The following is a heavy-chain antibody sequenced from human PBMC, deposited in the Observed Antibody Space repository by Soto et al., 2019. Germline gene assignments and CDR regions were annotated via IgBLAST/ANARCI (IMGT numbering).Heavy chain of an antibody. D-gene: IGHD2-2*01. CDR3: ARAPIGYCISTSCPFYYYGMDV. V-gene: IGHV1-69*13. J-gene: IGHJ6*02. CDR1: GGTFSSYA. Sequence: GASVKVSCKASGGTFSSYAISWVRQAPGQGLEWMGGIIPIFGTANYAQKFQGRVTITADESTSTAYMELSSLRSEDTAVYYCARAPIGYCISTSCPFYYYGMDVWGQGTKVTVSS. CDR2: IIPIFGTA.